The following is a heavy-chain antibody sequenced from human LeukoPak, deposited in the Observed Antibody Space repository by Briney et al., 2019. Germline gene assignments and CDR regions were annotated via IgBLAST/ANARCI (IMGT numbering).Heavy chain of an antibody. CDR3: AKDYDRAWYFDL. CDR2: ISGSGGST. D-gene: IGHD3-22*01. CDR1: GFTFSSYA. V-gene: IGHV3-23*01. Sequence: PGGSLRLSCAASGFTFSSYAMSWVRQAPGKGLEWVSAISGSGGSTYYADSVKGRFTIFRDNSKNTLYLQMNSLRAEDTAVYYCAKDYDRAWYFDLWGRGTLVTVSS. J-gene: IGHJ2*01.